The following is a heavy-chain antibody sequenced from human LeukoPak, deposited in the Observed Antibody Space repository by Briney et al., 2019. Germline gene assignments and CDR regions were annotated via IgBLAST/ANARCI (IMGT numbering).Heavy chain of an antibody. CDR3: AKDKARGGWPLDL. D-gene: IGHD6-19*01. V-gene: IGHV3-23*01. CDR1: GFMFSSYA. J-gene: IGHJ4*02. CDR2: ISGSGGST. Sequence: HPGGSLRFSCAASGFMFSSYAMAWVRQAPGKGLEWVAGISGSGGSTYYADSVRGRFTISRDNFKNTINLQMNSLRDEDTAVYYCAKDKARGGWPLDLWGQGTLVTVSS.